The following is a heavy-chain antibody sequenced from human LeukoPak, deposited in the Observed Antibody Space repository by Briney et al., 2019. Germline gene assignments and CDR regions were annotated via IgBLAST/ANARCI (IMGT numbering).Heavy chain of an antibody. CDR3: ARGSSWSLDY. D-gene: IGHD6-13*01. J-gene: IGHJ4*02. V-gene: IGHV3-74*01. CDR2: SKTDGSTT. Sequence: QSGGSLRLSCVASGFTFSRYCMYCARQAPGKGLLWVSHSKTDGSTTSYADSVKGRVTVSIDNAKNTLYLQMNSLTVEDTAVYYCARGSSWSLDYWGQGTLVTVSS. CDR1: GFTFSRYC.